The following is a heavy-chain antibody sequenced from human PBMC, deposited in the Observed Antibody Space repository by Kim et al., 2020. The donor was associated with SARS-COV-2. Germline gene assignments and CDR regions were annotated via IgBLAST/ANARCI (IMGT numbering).Heavy chain of an antibody. CDR2: ISYDGSNK. Sequence: GGSLRLSCAASGFTFSSYGMHWVRQAPGKGLEWVAVISYDGSNKYYADSVKGRFTISRDNSKNTLYLQMNSLRAEDTAVYYCAKSGLRYFDWFRVVDYWGQGTLVTVSS. CDR3: AKSGLRYFDWFRVVDY. D-gene: IGHD3-9*01. V-gene: IGHV3-30*18. J-gene: IGHJ4*02. CDR1: GFTFSSYG.